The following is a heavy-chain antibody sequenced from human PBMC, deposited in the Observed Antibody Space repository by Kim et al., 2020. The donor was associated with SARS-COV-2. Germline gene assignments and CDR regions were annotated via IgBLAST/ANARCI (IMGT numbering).Heavy chain of an antibody. J-gene: IGHJ5*02. D-gene: IGHD2-15*01. CDR1: GGSISSSSYY. CDR2: IYYSGST. Sequence: SETLSLTCTVSGGSISSSSYYWGWIRQPPGKGLEWIGSIYYSGSTYYNPSLKSRVTISVDTSKNQFSLKLSSVTAADTAVYYCARQDAIGYCSGGSCYHNWFDPWGQGTLVTVSS. CDR3: ARQDAIGYCSGGSCYHNWFDP. V-gene: IGHV4-39*01.